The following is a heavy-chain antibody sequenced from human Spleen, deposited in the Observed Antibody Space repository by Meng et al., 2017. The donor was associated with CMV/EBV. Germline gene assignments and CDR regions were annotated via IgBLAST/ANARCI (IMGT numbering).Heavy chain of an antibody. J-gene: IGHJ4*02. V-gene: IGHV1-24*01. Sequence: QVQLIQSGAEVQKPGASVKVYCRVSGFTLTDFYIHWVRQAPGKGLEWMGGFDPEDGEIISAQKFQGRVTMTEDTSTDTAYMELSSLRSEDTAVYFCATGITLTGSSFDNWGQGTLVTVSS. CDR1: GFTLTDFY. CDR2: FDPEDGEI. CDR3: ATGITLTGSSFDN. D-gene: IGHD1-20*01.